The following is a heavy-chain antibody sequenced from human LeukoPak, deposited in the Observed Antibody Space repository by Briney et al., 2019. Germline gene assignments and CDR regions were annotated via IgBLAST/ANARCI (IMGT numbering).Heavy chain of an antibody. J-gene: IGHJ3*02. CDR1: GGSFSGYC. Sequence: SETLSLTCAVYGGSFSGYCWSWIRQPPGKGLEWIGEINHSGSTNYNPSLKSRVTISVDTSKNQFSLKLSSVTAADTAVYYCARGPDLRITMIVGEVAFDIWGQGTMVTVSS. CDR2: INHSGST. D-gene: IGHD3-22*01. CDR3: ARGPDLRITMIVGEVAFDI. V-gene: IGHV4-34*01.